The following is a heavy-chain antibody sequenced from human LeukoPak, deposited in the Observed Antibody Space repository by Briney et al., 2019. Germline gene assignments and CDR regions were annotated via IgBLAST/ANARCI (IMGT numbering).Heavy chain of an antibody. V-gene: IGHV1-69*13. CDR2: ITPIFGTA. CDR1: GGTFSSYA. J-gene: IGHJ5*02. CDR3: ARGDVHYYGSSRLENWFDP. D-gene: IGHD3-10*01. Sequence: SVKVSCKASGGTFSSYAISWVRQAPGQGLEWMGGITPIFGTANYAQKFQGRVTITADESTSTAYMELSSLRSEDTAVYYCARGDVHYYGSSRLENWFDPWGQGTLVTVSS.